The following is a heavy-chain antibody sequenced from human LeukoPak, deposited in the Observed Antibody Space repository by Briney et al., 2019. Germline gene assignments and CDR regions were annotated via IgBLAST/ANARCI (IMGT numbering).Heavy chain of an antibody. J-gene: IGHJ4*02. D-gene: IGHD3-22*01. Sequence: GGSLRLSCAASGFTFSSYAMSWVRQAPGKGLEWVSAISGSGGSTYYADSVKGRFTISRDKSKNTLYLQMNSLRAEDTAVYFCARGSSAYTSPFDYWGQGTLVTVSS. V-gene: IGHV3-23*01. CDR3: ARGSSAYTSPFDY. CDR1: GFTFSSYA. CDR2: ISGSGGST.